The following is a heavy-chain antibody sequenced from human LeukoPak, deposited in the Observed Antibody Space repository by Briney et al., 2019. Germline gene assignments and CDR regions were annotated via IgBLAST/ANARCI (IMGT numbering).Heavy chain of an antibody. CDR1: GFTFGNYG. V-gene: IGHV3-30*18. CDR3: AKELYNYGDYGAEGLDV. D-gene: IGHD4-17*01. J-gene: IGHJ6*02. Sequence: GGPLRLSCAVSGFTFGNYGMHWVRKAPGKGLEWVALISYDGSSEYYAGSVKGRFTISRDNSKITVYLQMNSLKAEDTAVYYCAKELYNYGDYGAEGLDVGGQGTTVTVS. CDR2: ISYDGSSE.